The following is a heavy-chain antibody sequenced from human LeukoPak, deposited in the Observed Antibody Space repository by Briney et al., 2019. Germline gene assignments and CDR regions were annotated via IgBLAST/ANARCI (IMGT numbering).Heavy chain of an antibody. V-gene: IGHV3-7*02. CDR2: IKQDGNEK. CDR3: ARGRTGGDFDY. J-gene: IGHJ4*02. D-gene: IGHD2-8*02. Sequence: GGSLRLSCAASGFTFSSCWMTWVRQAPGKGLEWVANIKQDGNEKYYVDSVKGRSSISRDNAKNSVYLQMNSLRAEDTAVYYCARGRTGGDFDYWGQGTLVTVSS. CDR1: GFTFSSCW.